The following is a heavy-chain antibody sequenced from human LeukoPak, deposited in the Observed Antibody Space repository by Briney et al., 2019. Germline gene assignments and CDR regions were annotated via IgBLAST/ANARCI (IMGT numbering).Heavy chain of an antibody. Sequence: GGSLRLSCAASGFTFSSYAMSWVRQAPGKGLEWVSVIYSGGSTYYADSVKGRFTISRHNSKNTLYLQMNSLRAEDTAVYYCARTARITIFGVGPFDYWGQGTLVTVSS. V-gene: IGHV3-53*04. CDR2: IYSGGST. CDR3: ARTARITIFGVGPFDY. D-gene: IGHD3-3*01. CDR1: GFTFSSYA. J-gene: IGHJ4*02.